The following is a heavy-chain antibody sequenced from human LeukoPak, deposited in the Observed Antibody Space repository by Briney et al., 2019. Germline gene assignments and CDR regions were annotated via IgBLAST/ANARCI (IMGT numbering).Heavy chain of an antibody. J-gene: IGHJ5*02. Sequence: AASVKVSCKASGYTFTSYYMHWVRQAPGQGLEWMGIINPSGGSTSYAQKFQGRVTMTRDTSTSTVYMELSSLRPEDTAVYYCARDAVQTRSENWFDPWGQGTLVTVSS. D-gene: IGHD6-25*01. CDR2: INPSGGST. CDR3: ARDAVQTRSENWFDP. CDR1: GYTFTSYY. V-gene: IGHV1-46*01.